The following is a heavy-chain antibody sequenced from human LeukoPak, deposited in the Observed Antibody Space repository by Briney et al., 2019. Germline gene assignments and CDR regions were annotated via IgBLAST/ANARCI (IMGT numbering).Heavy chain of an antibody. V-gene: IGHV3-15*01. D-gene: IGHD5-12*01. Sequence: GGSLRPSCAASGFTFDDYGMSWVRQAPGKGLEWVGRIKSKTDGGTTDYAAPVKGRFTISRDDSKNTLYLQMNSLKTEDTAVYYCTTKVGLATASVDYWGQGTLVTVSS. CDR1: GFTFDDYG. J-gene: IGHJ4*02. CDR2: IKSKTDGGTT. CDR3: TTKVGLATASVDY.